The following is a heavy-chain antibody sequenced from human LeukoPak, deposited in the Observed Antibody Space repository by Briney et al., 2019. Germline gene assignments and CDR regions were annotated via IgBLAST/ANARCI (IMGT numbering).Heavy chain of an antibody. Sequence: GGSLRLSCAASGFTFSSYAMSWVRQAPGKGLEWVSAISGSGGSTYYADSVKGRFTISRDNSKNTLYLQMNSLRAEDTAVYYCAKLIVGATTHYLDYWGQGTLDTVSS. J-gene: IGHJ4*02. CDR3: AKLIVGATTHYLDY. CDR2: ISGSGGST. CDR1: GFTFSSYA. V-gene: IGHV3-23*01. D-gene: IGHD1-26*01.